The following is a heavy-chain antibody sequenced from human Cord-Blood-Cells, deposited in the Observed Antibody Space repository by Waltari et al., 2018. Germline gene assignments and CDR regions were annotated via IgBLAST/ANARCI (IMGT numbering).Heavy chain of an antibody. J-gene: IGHJ3*02. Sequence: QVQLQESGPGLVKPSETLSLTRTVSGGSNSSYYWTWSRQPAGKRLEWIGRIYTSGSTNYNPSLKSRVTMSVDTTKNQFSLELSSVTAAETTVYYCARDRGDRDFDIWGQGTMVTVSS. CDR1: GGSNSSYY. D-gene: IGHD7-27*01. V-gene: IGHV4-4*07. CDR3: ARDRGDRDFDI. CDR2: IYTSGST.